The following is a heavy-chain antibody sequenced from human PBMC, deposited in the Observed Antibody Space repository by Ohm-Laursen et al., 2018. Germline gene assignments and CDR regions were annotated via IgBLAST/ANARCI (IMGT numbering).Heavy chain of an antibody. Sequence: GSSVKVSCKASGGTFSSYAISWVRQAPGKGLEWMGGFDPEDGETIYAQNFQGRLTMTEDTSTDTAYMELSSLRSEDTAVYYCATAVTTQIYFQHWGQGTLVTVSS. V-gene: IGHV1-24*01. D-gene: IGHD4-17*01. CDR1: GGTFSSYA. CDR3: ATAVTTQIYFQH. CDR2: FDPEDGET. J-gene: IGHJ1*01.